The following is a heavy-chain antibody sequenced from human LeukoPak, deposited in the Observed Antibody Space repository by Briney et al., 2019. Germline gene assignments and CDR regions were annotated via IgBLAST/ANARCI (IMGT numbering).Heavy chain of an antibody. CDR3: ARVVGKSTGHNPSTGGAFDN. CDR2: INHSGST. CDR1: GGSFSGYY. D-gene: IGHD2-8*02. V-gene: IGHV4-34*01. J-gene: IGHJ3*02. Sequence: SETLSLTCAVYGGSFSGYYWSWIRQPPGKGLEWIGEINHSGSTNYNPSLKSRVTISVDTSKNQFSLKLSSVTAADTAVYYCARVVGKSTGHNPSTGGAFDNWGQGTMVTVSS.